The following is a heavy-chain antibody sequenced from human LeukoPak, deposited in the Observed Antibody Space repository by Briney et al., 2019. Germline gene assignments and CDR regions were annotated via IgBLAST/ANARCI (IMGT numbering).Heavy chain of an antibody. D-gene: IGHD3-9*01. CDR1: GGTFSSYA. CDR3: ARSTFRDDILTGYFPVDV. V-gene: IGHV1-69*05. CDR2: IIPIFGTA. J-gene: IGHJ6*04. Sequence: ASVKVSCKASGGTFSSYAISWVRQAPGQGLEWMGRIIPIFGTANYAQKFQGRVTITTDESTSTAYMELSSLRSADTAVYYCARSTFRDDILTGYFPVDVWGKGTTVTVSS.